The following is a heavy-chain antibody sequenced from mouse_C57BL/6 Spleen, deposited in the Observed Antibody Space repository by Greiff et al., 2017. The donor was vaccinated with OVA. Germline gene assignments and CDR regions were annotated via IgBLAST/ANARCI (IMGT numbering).Heavy chain of an antibody. D-gene: IGHD2-1*01. V-gene: IGHV1-64*01. Sequence: VKLQESGAELVKPGASVKLSCKASGYTFTSYWMHWVKQRPGQGLEWIGMIHPNSGSTNYNEKFKSKATLTVDKSSSTAYMQLSSLTSEDSAVYYCARSGDGNYLYYFDYWGQGTTLTVSS. CDR3: ARSGDGNYLYYFDY. CDR2: IHPNSGST. J-gene: IGHJ2*01. CDR1: GYTFTSYW.